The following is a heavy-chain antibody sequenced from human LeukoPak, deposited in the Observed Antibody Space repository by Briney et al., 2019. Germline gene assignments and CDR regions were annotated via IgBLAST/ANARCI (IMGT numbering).Heavy chain of an antibody. CDR2: ISGSGGST. CDR1: GFTFSSYA. D-gene: IGHD6-19*01. J-gene: IGHJ4*02. Sequence: GGSLRLSCAASGFTFSSYAMSWVRQAPGKGLEWVSAISGSGGSTYYADSVKGRFTISRDNSKNTLYLQMNSLGAEDTAVYYCAKDEFRTLYSSGWYAGWGQGTLVTVSS. CDR3: AKDEFRTLYSSGWYAG. V-gene: IGHV3-23*01.